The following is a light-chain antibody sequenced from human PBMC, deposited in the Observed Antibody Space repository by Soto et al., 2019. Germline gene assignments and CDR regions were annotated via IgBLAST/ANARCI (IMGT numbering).Light chain of an antibody. CDR1: QPISSH. J-gene: IGKJ5*01. CDR3: QQYTNWPPNT. V-gene: IGKV3D-15*01. Sequence: SPGERATLSCRASQPISSHRYLAWYQQKPGQAPRVLIYGASRRATGIPARFSGRGSGTEFTLTISSLQSEDFAVYYCQQYTNWPPNTFGQGTRLEIK. CDR2: GAS.